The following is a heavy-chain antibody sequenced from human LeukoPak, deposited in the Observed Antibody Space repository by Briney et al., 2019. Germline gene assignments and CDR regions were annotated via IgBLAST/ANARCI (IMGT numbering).Heavy chain of an antibody. J-gene: IGHJ4*02. CDR1: GFTLTQLS. D-gene: IGHD3-22*01. V-gene: IGHV1-24*01. Sequence: ASVKVSCKVSGFTLTQLSIHWVRQAPGKGLEWMGHFDPEGGKTISAQKFQGRVTMTEDTFTDTAYMELSSLRSEDTAVYYCARDPSRPGDYVDSSGYPDYWGQGTLVTVSS. CDR2: FDPEGGKT. CDR3: ARDPSRPGDYVDSSGYPDY.